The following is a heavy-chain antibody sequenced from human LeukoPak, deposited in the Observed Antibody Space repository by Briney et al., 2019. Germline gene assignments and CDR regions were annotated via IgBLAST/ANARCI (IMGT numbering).Heavy chain of an antibody. D-gene: IGHD5-24*01. J-gene: IGHJ4*02. Sequence: ASVKVSCKASGYTFTSYDINWVRQATGQGLEWMGWMNPNSGNTGYAQKFQGRVTITRDTSASTVYMELSSLRSEDTAVYYCASGRWLQFPYYWGQGTLVTVSS. CDR3: ASGRWLQFPYY. CDR2: MNPNSGNT. V-gene: IGHV1-8*01. CDR1: GYTFTSYD.